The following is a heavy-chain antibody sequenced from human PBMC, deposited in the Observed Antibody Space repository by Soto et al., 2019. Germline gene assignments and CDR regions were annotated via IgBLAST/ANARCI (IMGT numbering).Heavy chain of an antibody. CDR2: IYYSGST. V-gene: IGHV4-39*01. CDR3: TGETYYYDSSCSN. Sequence: SETLSLTCTVSGGSISSSSYYWGWIRQPPGKGLEWIGSIYYSGSTYYNPSLKSRVTISVDTSKNQFSLKLSSVTAADTAVYYCTGETYYYDSSCSNWGQGTLVTVSS. J-gene: IGHJ4*02. CDR1: GGSISSSSYY. D-gene: IGHD3-22*01.